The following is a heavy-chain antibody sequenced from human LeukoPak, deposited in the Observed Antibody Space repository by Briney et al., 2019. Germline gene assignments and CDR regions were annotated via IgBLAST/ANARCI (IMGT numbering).Heavy chain of an antibody. D-gene: IGHD2-21*02. CDR1: VSIVRAVA. CDR2: IYWDDDK. CDR3: AHRGGGDCYNF. J-gene: IGHJ4*02. V-gene: IGHV2-5*02. Sequence: ESGPTLVNPTQTLTLTCTFSVSIVRAVAVGWIRQPPGKALEWLALIYWDDDKRYSPSLKSRLTITKDTSKNQVVLTMTNVDPVDTATYYCAHRGGGDCYNFWGQGTLVTVSS.